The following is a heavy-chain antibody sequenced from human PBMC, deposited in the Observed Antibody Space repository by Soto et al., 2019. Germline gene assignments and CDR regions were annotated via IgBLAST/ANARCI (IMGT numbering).Heavy chain of an antibody. V-gene: IGHV3-23*01. CDR1: GFTFSSYA. CDR3: AKGGDSGYEALPYYYGMDV. D-gene: IGHD5-12*01. CDR2: ISGSGGST. Sequence: EVQLLESGGGLVQPGGSLRLSCAASGFTFSSYAMSWVRQAPGKGLEWVSAISGSGGSTYYADSVKGRFTISRDNSKNTLYLQMNSLRAEDTAVYYCAKGGDSGYEALPYYYGMDVWGQGTTVTVSS. J-gene: IGHJ6*02.